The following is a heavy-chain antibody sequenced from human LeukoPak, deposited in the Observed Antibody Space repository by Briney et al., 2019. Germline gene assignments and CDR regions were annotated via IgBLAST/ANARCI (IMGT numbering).Heavy chain of an antibody. D-gene: IGHD2-8*01. Sequence: SETLSLTCAVYGGSFSGYYWSWIRQPPGKGLEWIGEINHSGSTNYDPSLKSRVTISVDTSKNQFSLKLSSVTAADTAVYYCARGRGYCTNGVCYFSWFDPWGQGTLVTVSS. CDR3: ARGRGYCTNGVCYFSWFDP. CDR1: GGSFSGYY. CDR2: INHSGST. V-gene: IGHV4-34*01. J-gene: IGHJ5*02.